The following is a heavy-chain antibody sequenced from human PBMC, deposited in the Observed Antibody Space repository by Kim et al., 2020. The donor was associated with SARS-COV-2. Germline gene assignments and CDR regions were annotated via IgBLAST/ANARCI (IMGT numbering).Heavy chain of an antibody. CDR1: GGSISSSSYY. CDR3: ASWPRAAVYYYGMDV. D-gene: IGHD6-13*01. CDR2: IYYSGST. Sequence: SETLSLTCTVSGGSISSSSYYWGWIRQPPGKGLEWIGSIYYSGSTYYNPSLKSRVTISVDTSKNQFSLKLSSVTAADTAVYYCASWPRAAVYYYGMDVWGQGTTVTVSS. V-gene: IGHV4-39*07. J-gene: IGHJ6*02.